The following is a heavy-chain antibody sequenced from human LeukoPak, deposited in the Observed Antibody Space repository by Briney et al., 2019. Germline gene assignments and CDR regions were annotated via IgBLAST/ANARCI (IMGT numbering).Heavy chain of an antibody. CDR3: SRPRDEGGLYWNFDL. D-gene: IGHD2-15*01. J-gene: IGHJ2*01. CDR2: INPNSGGT. V-gene: IGHV1-2*02. Sequence: SVKVSYKASEHTFTDYYIHWVRQAPGQRLEWVGWINPNSGGTNYAQKFQGRVTMTRDTSISTAYMELSRLRPDDTAVYYCSRPRDEGGLYWNFDLWGRGTLVTVSS. CDR1: EHTFTDYY.